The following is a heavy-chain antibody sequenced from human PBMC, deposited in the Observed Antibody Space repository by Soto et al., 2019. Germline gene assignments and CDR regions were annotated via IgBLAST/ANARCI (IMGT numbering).Heavy chain of an antibody. CDR3: VREGGVPAAIGHYYYGMDV. V-gene: IGHV3-30-3*01. D-gene: IGHD2-2*02. CDR2: TSYDGNKK. Sequence: RRSLRLSCAPAALTLDKVDMHWVRPAPGKGLRWVAVTSYDGNKKSYAASVKGRFTISRDNSNNTLHLQMNNLRDDDTAVYYCVREGGVPAAIGHYYYGMDVWGQGTAVTVSS. CDR1: ALTLDKVD. J-gene: IGHJ6*02.